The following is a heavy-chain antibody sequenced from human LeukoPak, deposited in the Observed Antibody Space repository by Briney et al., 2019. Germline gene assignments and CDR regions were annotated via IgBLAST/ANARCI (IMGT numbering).Heavy chain of an antibody. J-gene: IGHJ4*02. CDR2: INPSGGST. Sequence: ASVKVSCKASGYTFTSYYMHWVRQAPGQGLEWMGIINPSGGSTSYAQKFQGRVTMTRDTSTSTVYMELRRLRSEDTAVYYCARDQHPDYYDSSGASGYWGQGTLVTVSS. D-gene: IGHD3-22*01. CDR1: GYTFTSYY. CDR3: ARDQHPDYYDSSGASGY. V-gene: IGHV1-46*01.